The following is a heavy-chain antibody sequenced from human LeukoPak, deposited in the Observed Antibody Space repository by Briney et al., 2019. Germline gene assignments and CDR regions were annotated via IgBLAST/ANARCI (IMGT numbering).Heavy chain of an antibody. CDR1: GGPIIASY. CDR3: ARVRFYDTTGYSTSYYLDY. CDR2: THYSGTG. J-gene: IGHJ4*02. V-gene: IGHV4-59*01. D-gene: IGHD3-22*01. Sequence: SETLSLTCAVSGGPIIASYWSWIRQPPGKGLEWIGYTHYSGTGNYNPSLKSRVTISIDTSKYRFSLRLTSVTAADTAVYYCARVRFYDTTGYSTSYYLDYWGQGALVTVSS.